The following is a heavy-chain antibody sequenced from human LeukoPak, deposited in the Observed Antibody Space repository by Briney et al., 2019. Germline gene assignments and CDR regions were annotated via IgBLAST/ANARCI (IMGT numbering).Heavy chain of an antibody. CDR2: ISGSGGST. Sequence: GGSLRLSCVASGFTFSSYAMSWVRQAPGKGLEWVSAISGSGGSTYYADSVKGRFTISRDNSKNTLYLQMNSLRAEDTAVYYCAKFQTSYYDFWSGYYPYFDYWGQGTLVTVSS. CDR3: AKFQTSYYDFWSGYYPYFDY. CDR1: GFTFSSYA. D-gene: IGHD3-3*01. J-gene: IGHJ4*02. V-gene: IGHV3-23*01.